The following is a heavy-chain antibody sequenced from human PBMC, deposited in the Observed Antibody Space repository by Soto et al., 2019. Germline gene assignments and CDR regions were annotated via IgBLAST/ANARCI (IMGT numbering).Heavy chain of an antibody. CDR2: ITNDGSNK. J-gene: IGHJ4*02. D-gene: IGHD6-19*01. V-gene: IGHV3-30*03. CDR1: GFTFSSYG. Sequence: GGSLRLSCAPSGFTFSSYGMHWVRQAPGKGLEWVAVITNDGSNKYYADSVKGQFTNYRDNSKNTLYLHMNSLRADDLALYYCATAVWGGSGWPPRKYYFDYWGQVT. CDR3: ATAVWGGSGWPPRKYYFDY.